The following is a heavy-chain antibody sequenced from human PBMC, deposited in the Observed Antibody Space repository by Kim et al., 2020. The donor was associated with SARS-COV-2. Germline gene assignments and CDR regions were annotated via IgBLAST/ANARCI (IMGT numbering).Heavy chain of an antibody. CDR2: IIPIFGTA. Sequence: SVKVSCKASGGTFSSYAISWVRQAPGQGLEWMGGIIPIFGTANYAQKFQGRVTITADKSTSTAYMELSSLRSEDTAVYYCAREGGYCSGGSCPTEFFDYWGQGTLVTVSS. D-gene: IGHD2-15*01. CDR3: AREGGYCSGGSCPTEFFDY. J-gene: IGHJ4*02. V-gene: IGHV1-69*06. CDR1: GGTFSSYA.